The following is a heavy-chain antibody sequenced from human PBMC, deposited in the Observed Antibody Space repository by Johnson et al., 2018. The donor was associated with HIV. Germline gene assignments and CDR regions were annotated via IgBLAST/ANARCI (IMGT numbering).Heavy chain of an antibody. CDR1: GFTLSRYA. D-gene: IGHD2-21*01. V-gene: IGHV3-30*04. CDR2: ISSDESKK. J-gene: IGHJ3*02. Sequence: QVQLVESGGGVVQPGRSLRLSCAAPGFTLSRYAMHWVRQAPGKGLEWLAVISSDESKKYYADSVKGRLTISRDKSKNTLYLQMNSLRTEDTAVYDCARGGGLCAFDSWGQGTMVTVSS. CDR3: ARGGGLCAFDS.